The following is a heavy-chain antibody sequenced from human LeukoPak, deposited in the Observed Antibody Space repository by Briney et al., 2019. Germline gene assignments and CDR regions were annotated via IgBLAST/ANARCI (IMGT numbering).Heavy chain of an antibody. CDR2: ISSSSSYT. V-gene: IGHV3-11*06. D-gene: IGHD6-13*01. CDR3: ARGWQQLVRNTYYYYGMDV. Sequence: PGGSLRLSCAASGFTVSSNYMSWIRQAPGKGLEWVSYISSSSSYTNYADSVKGRFTISRDNAKNSLYLQMNSLRAEDTAVYYCARGWQQLVRNTYYYYGMDVWGQGTTVTVSS. J-gene: IGHJ6*02. CDR1: GFTVSSNY.